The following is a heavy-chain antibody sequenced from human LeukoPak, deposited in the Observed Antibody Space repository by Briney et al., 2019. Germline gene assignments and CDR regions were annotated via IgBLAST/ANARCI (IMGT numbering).Heavy chain of an antibody. Sequence: ESGPTLVKPTQTLTLTCTFSGFSLSSSGLGVGWIRQPPGKALEWLALIYWDDDKRYGPSLRSRLTITKDTSKNQVVLTMTNMDPVDTATYYCAHRLFGELSPYFDYWGQGTLVTVSS. V-gene: IGHV2-5*05. J-gene: IGHJ4*02. CDR3: AHRLFGELSPYFDY. CDR1: GFSLSSSGLG. CDR2: IYWDDDK. D-gene: IGHD3-10*02.